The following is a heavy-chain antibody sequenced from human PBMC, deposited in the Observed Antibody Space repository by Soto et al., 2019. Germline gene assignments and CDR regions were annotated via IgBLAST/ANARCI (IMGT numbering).Heavy chain of an antibody. V-gene: IGHV3-15*01. CDR3: TTGLSNGYYNFDY. Sequence: PGGSLRLSCAASGFTFSNAWMSWVRQAPGKGLEWVGRIKGEADGGTTDYAAPVKGRIPISRDHSKDTLYLQMNSLKTEDTAVYYCTTGLSNGYYNFDYWGQGT. D-gene: IGHD3-22*01. J-gene: IGHJ4*02. CDR1: GFTFSNAW. CDR2: IKGEADGGTT.